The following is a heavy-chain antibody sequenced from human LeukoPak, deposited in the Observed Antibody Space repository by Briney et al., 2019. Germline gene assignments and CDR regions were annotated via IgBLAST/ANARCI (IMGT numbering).Heavy chain of an antibody. J-gene: IGHJ5*02. D-gene: IGHD6-19*01. CDR2: ISAYNGNT. CDR3: ARDGSGDSSGWYGRSYNWFDP. Sequence: ASVKVSCKASGYTFTSYGISSVRHTPRQRLEWMGWISAYNGNTNYAQKLQGTVTMTKDTSTSTAYMELRSLRSDDTAVYYCARDGSGDSSGWYGRSYNWFDPWGQGTLVTVSS. CDR1: GYTFTSYG. V-gene: IGHV1-18*01.